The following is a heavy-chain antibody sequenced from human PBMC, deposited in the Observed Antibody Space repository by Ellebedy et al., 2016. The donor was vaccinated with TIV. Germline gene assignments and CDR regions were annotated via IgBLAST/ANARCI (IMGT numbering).Heavy chain of an antibody. D-gene: IGHD2-8*01. CDR1: GFTFSSYS. Sequence: PGGSLRLSCAASGFTFSSYSMNWVRQAPGKGLEWVSSISSSSSYIYYADSVKGRFTISRDNAKNSLYLQMNSLLAEDTDVYYCARGACMLLSCRSGYGMDVWGQGTTVTFSS. J-gene: IGHJ6*02. V-gene: IGHV3-21*01. CDR3: ARGACMLLSCRSGYGMDV. CDR2: ISSSSSYI.